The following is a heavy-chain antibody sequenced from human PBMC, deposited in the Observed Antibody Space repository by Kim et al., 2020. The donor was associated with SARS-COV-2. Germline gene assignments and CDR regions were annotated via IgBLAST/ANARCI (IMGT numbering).Heavy chain of an antibody. CDR3: GRDLSRILGPIDN. Sequence: GGSLRLSCAASGFSISGYGMHWVRQVPGEGLAWVARVNVGGGGADYADSVKGRFTVSRDSAKNTMYLQMNSLRAEDTAVYYCGRDLSRILGPIDNWRQGTFALVSS. D-gene: IGHD2-15*01. CDR1: GFSISGYG. CDR2: VNVGGGGA. J-gene: IGHJ1*01. V-gene: IGHV3-74*01.